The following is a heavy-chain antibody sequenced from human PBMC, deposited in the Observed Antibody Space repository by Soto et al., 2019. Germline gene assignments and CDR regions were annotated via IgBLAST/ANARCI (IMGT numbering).Heavy chain of an antibody. V-gene: IGHV5-51*01. CDR1: GYSFTSYW. CDR3: ARRGYCSGGSCSINFDY. D-gene: IGHD2-15*01. Sequence: GESLKISCKGSGYSFTSYWIGWVRQMPGKGLEWMGIIYPGDSDTRYSPSFQGQVTISADKSIGTAYLQWSSLKASDTAMYYCARRGYCSGGSCSINFDYWGQGTLVTVSS. J-gene: IGHJ4*02. CDR2: IYPGDSDT.